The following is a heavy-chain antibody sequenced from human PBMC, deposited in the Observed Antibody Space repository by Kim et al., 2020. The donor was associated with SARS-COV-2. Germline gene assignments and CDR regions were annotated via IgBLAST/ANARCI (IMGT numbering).Heavy chain of an antibody. V-gene: IGHV3-48*02. J-gene: IGHJ4*02. CDR1: GFTFTTYH. CDR3: ARDSNRGGTFDF. Sequence: GGSLRLSCAASGFTFTTYHMSWVRQAPGKGLEWVSYINSGSYSIYYAASVKGRFTVSRDNAKNSLYLQISSLIHEDTAIYYCARDSNRGGTFDFWGRGVLVTVSS. D-gene: IGHD2-15*01. CDR2: INSGSYSI.